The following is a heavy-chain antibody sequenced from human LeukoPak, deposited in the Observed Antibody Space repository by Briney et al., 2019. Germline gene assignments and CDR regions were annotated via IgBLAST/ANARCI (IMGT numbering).Heavy chain of an antibody. J-gene: IGHJ4*02. Sequence: SETLSLTCTVSGGSISSSSYYWGWIRQPPGKGLEWIGSIYYSGSTYYNPSLKSRVTISVDTSKNQFSLKLSSVTAADTAVYYCVTHFWSGYSDNSPFDYWGQGTLVTVSS. CDR2: IYYSGST. CDR1: GGSISSSSYY. CDR3: VTHFWSGYSDNSPFDY. D-gene: IGHD3-3*02. V-gene: IGHV4-39*01.